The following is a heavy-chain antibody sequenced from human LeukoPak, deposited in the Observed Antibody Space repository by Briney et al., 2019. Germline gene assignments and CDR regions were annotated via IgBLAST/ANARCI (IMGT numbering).Heavy chain of an antibody. D-gene: IGHD3-22*01. CDR1: GGSFSGYY. CDR3: ARGVYHDSSGYYEPPFDY. J-gene: IGHJ4*02. CDR2: INHSGST. Sequence: SETLSLTCAVYGGSFSGYYWSWIRQPPGKGLEWIGEINHSGSTNYNPSLKSRVTISVDTSKNQFSLKLSSVTAADTAVYYCARGVYHDSSGYYEPPFDYWGQGTLVTVSS. V-gene: IGHV4-34*01.